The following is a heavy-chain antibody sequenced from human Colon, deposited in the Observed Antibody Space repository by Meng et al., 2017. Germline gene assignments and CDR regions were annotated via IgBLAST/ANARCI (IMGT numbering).Heavy chain of an antibody. D-gene: IGHD6-13*01. CDR3: ARAGINTWYFDNWLDP. CDR2: INPKSGGT. J-gene: IGHJ5*02. V-gene: IGHV1-2*02. CDR1: GYTVIDYY. Sequence: QVQLGQSGAEVKKPGASVKVSCKTSGYTVIDYYIHWVRLAPGQGLEWMGWINPKSGGTNIPQKFQGKVTMTRDASINTFYMELNRLTNDDTAVYYCARAGINTWYFDNWLDPWGQGTLVTV.